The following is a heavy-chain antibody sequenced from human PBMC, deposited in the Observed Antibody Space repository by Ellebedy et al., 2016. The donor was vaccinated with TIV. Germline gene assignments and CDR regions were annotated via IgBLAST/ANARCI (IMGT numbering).Heavy chain of an antibody. CDR3: ARGIVGARSAFDI. D-gene: IGHD1-26*01. J-gene: IGHJ3*02. CDR2: ISAYNGNT. CDR1: GYTFTSYD. V-gene: IGHV1-18*01. Sequence: AASVKVSCKASGYTFTSYDINWVRQATGQGLEWMGWISAYNGNTNYAQKLQGRVTMTTDTSTSTAYMELRSLRSDDTAVYYCARGIVGARSAFDIWGQGTMVTVSS.